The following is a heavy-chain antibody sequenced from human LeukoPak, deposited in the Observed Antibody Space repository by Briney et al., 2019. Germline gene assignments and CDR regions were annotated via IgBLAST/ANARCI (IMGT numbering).Heavy chain of an antibody. V-gene: IGHV3-30*03. CDR2: ISYDGNNK. CDR3: ARGGDYGSGSFRWRHFDY. D-gene: IGHD3-10*01. CDR1: GFTFSNYD. Sequence: PGGSLRLSCAASGFTFSNYDLHWVRQAPGKGLEWVTVISYDGNNKYYADSVTGRFTISRDNSKNTLYLQMNSLRTEDTAVYYWARGGDYGSGSFRWRHFDYWGQGTLVTVSS. J-gene: IGHJ4*02.